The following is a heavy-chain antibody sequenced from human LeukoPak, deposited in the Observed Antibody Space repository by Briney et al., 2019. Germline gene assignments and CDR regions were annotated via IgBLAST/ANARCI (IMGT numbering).Heavy chain of an antibody. CDR2: IYTSGST. CDR3: ARVQAAAGPDNWFDP. J-gene: IGHJ5*02. Sequence: SETLSLTCTVSGGSISSSSYYWGWIRQPPGKGLEWIGRIYTSGSTNYNPSLKSRVTISVDTSKNQFSLKLSSVTAADTAVYYCARVQAAAGPDNWFDPWGQGTLVTVSS. V-gene: IGHV4-39*07. CDR1: GGSISSSSYY. D-gene: IGHD6-13*01.